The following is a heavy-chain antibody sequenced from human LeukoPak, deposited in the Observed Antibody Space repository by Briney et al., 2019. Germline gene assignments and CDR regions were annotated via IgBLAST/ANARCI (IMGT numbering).Heavy chain of an antibody. J-gene: IGHJ4*02. CDR3: ARSGYSGSYYSSGRLNY. Sequence: GGSLRLSCAASGFTFSSYAMHWVRQAPGKGLEWVAVISYDGSNKYYADSVKGRFTISRDNFKNTLYLQMNSLRAEDTAVYYCARSGYSGSYYSSGRLNYWGQGTLVTVSS. V-gene: IGHV3-30-3*01. CDR2: ISYDGSNK. CDR1: GFTFSSYA. D-gene: IGHD1-26*01.